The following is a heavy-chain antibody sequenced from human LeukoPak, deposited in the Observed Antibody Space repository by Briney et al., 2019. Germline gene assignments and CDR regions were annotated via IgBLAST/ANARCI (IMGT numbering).Heavy chain of an antibody. J-gene: IGHJ4*02. D-gene: IGHD4-17*01. CDR2: IIPIFGTA. V-gene: IGHV1-69*05. CDR3: ARESPPPMTTVTNYFDY. CDR1: GGTFSSYA. Sequence: ASVKVSCKASGGTFSSYAISWVRQAPGQGLEWMGRIIPIFGTANYAQKYQGRVTITTDESTSTAYMELSSLRSEDTAVYYCARESPPPMTTVTNYFDYWGQGTLVTVSS.